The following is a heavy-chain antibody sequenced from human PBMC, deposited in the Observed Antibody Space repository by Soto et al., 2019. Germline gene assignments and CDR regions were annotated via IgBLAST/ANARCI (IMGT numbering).Heavy chain of an antibody. CDR1: GDSISSSSHY. J-gene: IGHJ4*02. D-gene: IGHD6-13*01. V-gene: IGHV4-39*01. CDR3: ARQIASSWESFDY. CDR2: IYYSGTT. Sequence: SETLSLTCTVSGDSISSSSHYWGWIRQPPGKGLEWIGSIYYSGTTHYNPSLKSRVIITGDSPKNQFSLKVNSVTAADTAVYYRARQIASSWESFDYWGQGALVTVSS.